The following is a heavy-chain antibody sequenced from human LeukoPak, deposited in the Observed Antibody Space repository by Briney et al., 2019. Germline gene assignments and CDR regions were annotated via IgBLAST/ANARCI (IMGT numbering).Heavy chain of an antibody. CDR1: GYTFTSYD. J-gene: IGHJ4*02. CDR3: ARGGCQEEGIASAMGGFDY. D-gene: IGHD6-25*01. V-gene: IGHV1-8*01. Sequence: ASVKVSCKASGYTFTSYDINWVRQATGQGLEWMGWMNPNSGNTGYAQKFQGRVTMTRDTSISTAYMELSSLRSEDTAVYYCARGGCQEEGIASAMGGFDYWGQGTLVTVSS. CDR2: MNPNSGNT.